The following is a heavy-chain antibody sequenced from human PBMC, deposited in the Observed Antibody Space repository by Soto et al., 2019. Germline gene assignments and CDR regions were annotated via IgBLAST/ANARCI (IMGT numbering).Heavy chain of an antibody. CDR1: GGTFSSYA. D-gene: IGHD5-12*01. V-gene: IGHV1-69*13. CDR2: IIPIFGTA. CDR3: ASTRDGSQASAFDI. Sequence: GASVKVSCKASGGTFSSYAISWVRQAPGQGLEWMGGIIPIFGTANYAQKFQGRVTITADESTSTAYMELSSLRSEDTAVYYCASTRDGSQASAFDIWAKGQWSPS. J-gene: IGHJ3*02.